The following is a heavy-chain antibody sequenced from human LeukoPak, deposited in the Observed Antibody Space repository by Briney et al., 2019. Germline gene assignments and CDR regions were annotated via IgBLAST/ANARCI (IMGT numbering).Heavy chain of an antibody. D-gene: IGHD3-22*01. CDR3: AKAPTYYYDSSGYLSYFDY. J-gene: IGHJ4*02. V-gene: IGHV3-9*01. CDR2: ISWNSGSI. CDR1: GFTLDDYS. Sequence: GRSLRLSCAASGFTLDDYSMHWVRQAPGKGLEWVSGISWNSGSIGYADSVKGRFTISRDTAKNSLYLQMNSLRAEDTALYYCAKAPTYYYDSSGYLSYFDYWGQGTLVTVSS.